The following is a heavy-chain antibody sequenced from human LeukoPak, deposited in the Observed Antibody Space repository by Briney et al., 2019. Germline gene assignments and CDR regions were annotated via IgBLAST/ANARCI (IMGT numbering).Heavy chain of an antibody. CDR1: GYRFTSYW. Sequence: ESLKISCKGSGYRFTSYWIGWVRQMPGKGLEWMGIIFPADSETRYSPSFQGQVTISVDKSISTAYLQWSSPKASDTAMYYCARLPTIFGKIDSWGQGTLVTVSS. V-gene: IGHV5-51*01. J-gene: IGHJ4*02. CDR3: ARLPTIFGKIDS. CDR2: IFPADSET. D-gene: IGHD3-3*01.